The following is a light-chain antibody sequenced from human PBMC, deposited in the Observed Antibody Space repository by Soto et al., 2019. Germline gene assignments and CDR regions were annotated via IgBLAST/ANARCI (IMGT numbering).Light chain of an antibody. CDR3: SSFTGTENSYV. V-gene: IGLV2-8*01. CDR1: SSDVGAHNY. J-gene: IGLJ1*01. CDR2: EVI. Sequence: QSALTQPPSASGSPGQSVTISCTGTSSDVGAHNYVSWYRQHPGRAPKLIIYEVIKRPSGVPDRFSGSKSGNTASLTVSGLPADDEGDYYCSSFTGTENSYVFGSGTKLTVL.